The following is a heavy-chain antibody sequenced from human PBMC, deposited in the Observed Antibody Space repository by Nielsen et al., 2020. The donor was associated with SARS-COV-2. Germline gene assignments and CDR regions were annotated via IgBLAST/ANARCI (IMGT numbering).Heavy chain of an antibody. V-gene: IGHV1-46*01. D-gene: IGHD3-3*02. Sequence: ASVKVSCKASGYPFSSVYIYWVRQAPGKGLEWMGIVNPVDGSTNYEQKFQGRVTMTRDTSTSTAYMDLSSLRSEDTAVYYCARGGFSRMSNIDFWGQGTLVSVSS. CDR2: VNPVDGST. CDR1: GYPFSSVY. CDR3: ARGGFSRMSNIDF. J-gene: IGHJ4*02.